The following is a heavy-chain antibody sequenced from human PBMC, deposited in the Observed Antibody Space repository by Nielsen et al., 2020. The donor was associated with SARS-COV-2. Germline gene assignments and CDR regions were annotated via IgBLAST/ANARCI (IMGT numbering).Heavy chain of an antibody. Sequence: GESLKISCAASGFTFSDAWMSWVRQAPGKGLEWVGRIKSKSDGGTTDFAAPAKGRFTISRDDSTNALYLQINSLKTEDTAVYYCATAGPKWYWGQGTLVTVSS. CDR2: IKSKSDGGTT. D-gene: IGHD2-15*01. CDR1: GFTFSDAW. V-gene: IGHV3-15*01. CDR3: ATAGPKWY. J-gene: IGHJ4*02.